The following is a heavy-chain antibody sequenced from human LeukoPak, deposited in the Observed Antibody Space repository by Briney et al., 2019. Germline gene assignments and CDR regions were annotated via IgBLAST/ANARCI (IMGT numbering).Heavy chain of an antibody. CDR1: GFTFSGSA. CDR2: IRSKANSYAT. CDR3: TRLRGRFDP. J-gene: IGHJ5*02. D-gene: IGHD3-10*01. V-gene: IGHV3-73*01. Sequence: GGSLRLSCAASGFTFSGSAMHWVRQASGKGLVWVGRIRSKANSYATAYAASVKGRFTISRDDSKNTAYLQMNSLKTEDTAVYYCTRLRGRFDPWGQGTLVTVSS.